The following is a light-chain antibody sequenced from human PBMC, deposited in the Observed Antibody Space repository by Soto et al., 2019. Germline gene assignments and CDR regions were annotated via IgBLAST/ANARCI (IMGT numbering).Light chain of an antibody. CDR3: QQSYSTPIT. CDR1: QSISSW. Sequence: TLMTPSPPSLSASVGDRVTISCLASQSISSWLAWYQQKPGKAPKLLIYDASSLESGVPSRFSGSGSGTDFTLTISSLQPEDFAPYYCQQSYSTPITYVQGTRLEIK. V-gene: IGKV1-39*01. J-gene: IGKJ5*01. CDR2: DAS.